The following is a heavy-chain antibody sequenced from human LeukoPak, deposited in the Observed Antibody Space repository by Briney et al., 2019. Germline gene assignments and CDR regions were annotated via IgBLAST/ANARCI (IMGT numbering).Heavy chain of an antibody. Sequence: GGSLRLSCAASGFTFSIYWMSWVRQAPGKGLEWVANIKQDGSEKYYVDSVKGRFTISRDNAKNSLYLQMNSLRAEDTAVYYCARDREMDTYYDFWSGYPGFGYWGQGTLVTVSS. D-gene: IGHD3-3*01. J-gene: IGHJ4*02. CDR1: GFTFSIYW. CDR3: ARDREMDTYYDFWSGYPGFGY. CDR2: IKQDGSEK. V-gene: IGHV3-7*01.